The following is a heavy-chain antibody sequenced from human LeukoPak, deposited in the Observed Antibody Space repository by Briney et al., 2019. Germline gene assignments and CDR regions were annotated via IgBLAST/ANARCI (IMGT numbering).Heavy chain of an antibody. CDR2: ISSSSSYT. Sequence: GGSLRLSCAASGFTFSDYYMSWIRQAPGKGLEWVSYISSSSSYTNYADSVKGRFTSSRDNAKNSLYLQMNSLRAEDTAVYYCARIAVAATSWFDPWGQGTLVTVSS. J-gene: IGHJ5*02. CDR1: GFTFSDYY. CDR3: ARIAVAATSWFDP. D-gene: IGHD6-19*01. V-gene: IGHV3-11*06.